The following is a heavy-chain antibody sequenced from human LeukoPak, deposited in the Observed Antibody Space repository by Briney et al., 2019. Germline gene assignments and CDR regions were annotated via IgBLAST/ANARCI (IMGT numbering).Heavy chain of an antibody. Sequence: KESGPTLVKPTQTLTLTCTFSGFSLSSSGVGVGWIRQPPGKALEWLALIYWNDDKRYSPSLKSRLTITKDSSKNQVVLTMTNMDPVDTATYYCAHRRESGYSYGYFDYWGQGTLVTVSS. V-gene: IGHV2-5*01. CDR3: AHRRESGYSYGYFDY. CDR1: GFSLSSSGVG. CDR2: IYWNDDK. J-gene: IGHJ4*02. D-gene: IGHD5-18*01.